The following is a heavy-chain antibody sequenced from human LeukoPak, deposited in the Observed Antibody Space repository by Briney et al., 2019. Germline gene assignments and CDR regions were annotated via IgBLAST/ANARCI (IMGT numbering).Heavy chain of an antibody. V-gene: IGHV4-4*07. CDR1: GNSISSYY. J-gene: IGHJ3*02. Sequence: SETLSLTCTVSGNSISSYYWSWIRQPAGKGLEWIGRIYTSGSTNYNPSLKSRVTMSVDTSKNQFSLNLSSVTAADTAVYYCARVKVFGAFDIWGQGTMVTVSS. CDR3: ARVKVFGAFDI. D-gene: IGHD3-10*01. CDR2: IYTSGST.